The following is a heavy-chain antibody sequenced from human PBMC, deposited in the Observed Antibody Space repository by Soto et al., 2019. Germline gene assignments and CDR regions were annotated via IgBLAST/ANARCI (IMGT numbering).Heavy chain of an antibody. D-gene: IGHD3-10*01. J-gene: IGHJ4*02. CDR3: LRFGGVEAGQGDY. CDR2: ISSSGTNI. Sequence: PVGSLRLSCVASGFTFSSYEMNWVRQAPGKGLEWVSYISSSGTNIYYTDSVKGRLTISRDNAKKSLYLQMNSLRDEDTAVYYCLRFGGVEAGQGDYWCQGTRVTVAS. V-gene: IGHV3-48*03. CDR1: GFTFSSYE.